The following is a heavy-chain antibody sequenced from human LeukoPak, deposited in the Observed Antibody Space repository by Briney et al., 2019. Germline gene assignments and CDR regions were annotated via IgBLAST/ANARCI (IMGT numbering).Heavy chain of an antibody. V-gene: IGHV1-69*04. J-gene: IGHJ6*02. CDR1: GGTFSSYA. Sequence: ASVKVSCKSSGGTFSSYAISWVRQAPGQGLEWMGRIIPIFRIANYAQKFQGRVTITADKSTSTAYMDLRSLRSEDTAVYYCARDLTRDGYNHDIRYGMDVWGQGTTVTVSS. CDR2: IIPIFRIA. D-gene: IGHD5-24*01. CDR3: ARDLTRDGYNHDIRYGMDV.